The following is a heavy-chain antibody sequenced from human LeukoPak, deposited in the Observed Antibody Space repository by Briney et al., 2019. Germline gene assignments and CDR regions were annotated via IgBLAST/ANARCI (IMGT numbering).Heavy chain of an antibody. Sequence: QTGGSLRLSCAASGFTFSSYGMHWVRQAPGKGLEWVAFIRYDGSNKYYADSVKGRFTISRDNSKNTLYQQMNSLRAEDTAVYYCAAPTGGIVGWLVLDFDYWGQGTLVTVSS. CDR2: IRYDGSNK. CDR3: AAPTGGIVGWLVLDFDY. V-gene: IGHV3-30*02. D-gene: IGHD6-19*01. J-gene: IGHJ4*02. CDR1: GFTFSSYG.